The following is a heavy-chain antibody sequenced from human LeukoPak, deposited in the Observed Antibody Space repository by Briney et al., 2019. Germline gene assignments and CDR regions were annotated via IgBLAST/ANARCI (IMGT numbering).Heavy chain of an antibody. V-gene: IGHV3-11*01. CDR2: ISNSGSII. D-gene: IGHD6-19*01. CDR1: GFTFSDYY. Sequence: GGSLRLSCAASGFTFSDYYMSWIRQAPGKGLEWVSYISNSGSIIYYAGSVKGRFTISRDNSKNTLFLQMNSLRAEDTALYYCATLPATEVAGKHYFDYWGQGTLVSVSS. CDR3: ATLPATEVAGKHYFDY. J-gene: IGHJ4*02.